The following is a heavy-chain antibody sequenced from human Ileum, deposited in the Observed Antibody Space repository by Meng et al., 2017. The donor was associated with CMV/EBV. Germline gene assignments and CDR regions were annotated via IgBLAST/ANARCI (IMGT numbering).Heavy chain of an antibody. CDR1: GSLTNVFF. CDR2: IYSSGST. CDR3: AKEQSIGIAVTGIFDF. Sequence: EPGPGLVKPSETRSLACTVPGSLTNVFFVCWIRTPAGKGLECIGRIYSSGSTFYNPSLESRVTMSIDTSKNQFSRSLASVTAADTAVYFCAKEQSIGIAVTGIFDFWGQGALVTVSS. J-gene: IGHJ4*02. V-gene: IGHV4-4*07. D-gene: IGHD6-19*01.